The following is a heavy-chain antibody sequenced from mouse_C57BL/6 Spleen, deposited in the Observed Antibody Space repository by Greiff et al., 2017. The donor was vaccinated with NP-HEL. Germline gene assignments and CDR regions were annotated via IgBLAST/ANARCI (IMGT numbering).Heavy chain of an antibody. D-gene: IGHD1-1*01. V-gene: IGHV1-18*01. CDR2: INPNNGGT. CDR1: GYTFTDYN. J-gene: IGHJ2*01. CDR3: ARSLKLREYFDY. Sequence: EVQLQQSGPELVKPGASVKIPCKASGYTFTDYNMDWVKQSHGKSLEWIGDINPNNGGTIYNQKFKGKATLTVDKSSSTAYMELRSLTSEDTAVYYCARSLKLREYFDYWGQGTTLTVSS.